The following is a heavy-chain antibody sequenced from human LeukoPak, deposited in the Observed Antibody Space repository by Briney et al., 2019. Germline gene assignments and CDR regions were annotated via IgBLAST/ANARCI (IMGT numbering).Heavy chain of an antibody. J-gene: IGHJ3*02. CDR3: SRDTADDAFDI. V-gene: IGHV3-74*01. Sequence: GGSLRLSCAGSGITFSTYWMHWVRQAPGKGLVWVSRINSDGSTTSYADSVKGRFTISRDNAKNTLYLQMNSLRAEDTAVYYCSRDTADDAFDIWGQGTMVTVSS. CDR2: INSDGSTT. CDR1: GITFSTYW.